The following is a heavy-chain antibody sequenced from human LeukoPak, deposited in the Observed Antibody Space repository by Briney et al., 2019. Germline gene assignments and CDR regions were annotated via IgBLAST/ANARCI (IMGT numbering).Heavy chain of an antibody. Sequence: GGSLRLSCAASGFTFSSYAMSWVRQAPGKGLEWVSAISGSGGSTNYADSVKGRFTISRDNSKNTLYLQMNSLRAEDTAVYYCAKYRYWKALYGQGYYFDYWGQGTLVTVSS. V-gene: IGHV3-23*01. CDR1: GFTFSSYA. CDR3: AKYRYWKALYGQGYYFDY. D-gene: IGHD1-1*01. CDR2: ISGSGGST. J-gene: IGHJ4*02.